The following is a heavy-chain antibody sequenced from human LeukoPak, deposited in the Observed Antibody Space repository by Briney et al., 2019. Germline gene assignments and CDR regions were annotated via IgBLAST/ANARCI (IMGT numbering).Heavy chain of an antibody. Sequence: GRSLRLSCAASGFTFSSYAIHWVRQAPGKGLEWVAVISYDGSNKYYADSVKGRFTISRDNSKNTLYLQMNSLRAEDTAVYYCAKAVDGGGSLFDPWGQGTLVTVSS. CDR1: GFTFSSYA. CDR2: ISYDGSNK. J-gene: IGHJ5*02. D-gene: IGHD2-15*01. V-gene: IGHV3-30-3*01. CDR3: AKAVDGGGSLFDP.